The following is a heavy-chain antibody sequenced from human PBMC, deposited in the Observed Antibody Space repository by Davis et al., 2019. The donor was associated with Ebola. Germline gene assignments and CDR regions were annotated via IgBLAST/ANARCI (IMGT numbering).Heavy chain of an antibody. CDR3: ARGYSGWFDP. V-gene: IGHV4-34*01. CDR1: GGSFSGYY. J-gene: IGHJ5*02. Sequence: SETLSLTCAVYGGSFSGYYWSWIRQPPGKGLEWIGEINHSGSTNYNPSLKSRVTISVDTSKNQFSLKLSSVTAADTAVYYFARGYSGWFDPWGQGTLVTVSS. D-gene: IGHD1-26*01. CDR2: INHSGST.